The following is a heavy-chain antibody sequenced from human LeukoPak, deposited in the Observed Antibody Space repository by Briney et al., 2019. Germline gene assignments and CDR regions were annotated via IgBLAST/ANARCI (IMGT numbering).Heavy chain of an antibody. CDR3: AELGITVIGGV. V-gene: IGHV3-30*18. D-gene: IGHD3-10*02. J-gene: IGHJ6*04. CDR1: GFTFSSYG. CDR2: ISHDGSNE. Sequence: GGSLRLSCAVSGFTFSSYGMHWVRQAPGKGLEWLTLISHDGSNEYYADSVKGRFTISRDNAKNSLYLQMNSLRAQDTAVYYCAELGITVIGGVWGKGTTVTISS.